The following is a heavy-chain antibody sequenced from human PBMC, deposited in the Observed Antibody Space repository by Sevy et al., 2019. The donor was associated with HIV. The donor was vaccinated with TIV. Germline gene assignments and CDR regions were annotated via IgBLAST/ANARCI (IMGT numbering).Heavy chain of an antibody. Sequence: GGSLRLSCAASGFTFNKYSMSWVRHPLGKGLEWVSTLSFGCGEINYADSVKGRFTISRDNSKSSVYLQMNNLRPEDKAVYYCAREGCTKPHDYWGQGTLVTVSS. CDR1: GFTFNKYS. CDR3: AREGCTKPHDY. J-gene: IGHJ4*02. CDR2: LSFGCGEI. D-gene: IGHD2-8*01. V-gene: IGHV3-23*01.